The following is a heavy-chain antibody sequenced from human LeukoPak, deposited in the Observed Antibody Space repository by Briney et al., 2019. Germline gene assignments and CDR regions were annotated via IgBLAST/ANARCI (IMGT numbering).Heavy chain of an antibody. V-gene: IGHV1-18*01. Sequence: ASVKVSCKASGYTFISYGISWVRQAPGQGLEWMGWISAYNGNTNYAQKLQGRVTMTTDTSTSIAYMELRSLRSEDTAVYYCAIESAFDIWGQGTMVTVSS. CDR2: ISAYNGNT. J-gene: IGHJ3*02. CDR3: AIESAFDI. CDR1: GYTFISYG.